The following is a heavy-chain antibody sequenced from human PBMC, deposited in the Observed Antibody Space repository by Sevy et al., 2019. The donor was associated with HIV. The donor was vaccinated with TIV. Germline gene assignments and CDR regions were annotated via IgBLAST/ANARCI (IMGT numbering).Heavy chain of an antibody. CDR3: AREGGYTDQGMDV. CDR1: GFTFSSYS. D-gene: IGHD5-12*01. J-gene: IGHJ6*02. V-gene: IGHV3-48*01. Sequence: GGSLRLSCAASGFTFSSYSMNWVRQAPGKGLEWLSYIDSRSSNIYYADSVKGRFTVSRDNAKNSLYVQMNSLGGEETAVYYCAREGGYTDQGMDVWGQGTTVTVSS. CDR2: IDSRSSNI.